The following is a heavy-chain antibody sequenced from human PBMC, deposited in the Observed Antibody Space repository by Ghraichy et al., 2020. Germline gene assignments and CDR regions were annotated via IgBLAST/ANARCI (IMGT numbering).Heavy chain of an antibody. D-gene: IGHD3-10*01. V-gene: IGHV3-21*01. CDR1: GFTFSSYS. CDR3: ARSMVRGVPTETYYYYGMDV. J-gene: IGHJ6*02. Sequence: GGSLRLSCAASGFTFSSYSMNWVRQAPGKGLEWVSSISSSSSYIYYADSVKGRFTISRDNAKNSLYLQMNSLRAEDTAVYYCARSMVRGVPTETYYYYGMDVWGQGTTVTVSS. CDR2: ISSSSSYI.